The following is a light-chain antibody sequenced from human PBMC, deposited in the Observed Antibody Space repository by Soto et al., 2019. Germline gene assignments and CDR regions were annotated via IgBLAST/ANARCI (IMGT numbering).Light chain of an antibody. J-gene: IGKJ5*01. CDR2: GAS. Sequence: EIVLTQPPGILSLSQGERATLSCRASHSVSRTYLAWYQQKPGQAPRLLIFGASDRATGTPDRFSGSGSGTDFTLTISRLEPEDSAVYYCQQFDDSVTFGQGTRLEIK. CDR1: HSVSRTY. CDR3: QQFDDSVT. V-gene: IGKV3-20*01.